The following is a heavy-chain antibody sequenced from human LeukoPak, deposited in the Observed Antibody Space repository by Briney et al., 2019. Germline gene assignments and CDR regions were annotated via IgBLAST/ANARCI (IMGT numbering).Heavy chain of an antibody. Sequence: ASVKVSCKASGYTFTGYYMHWVRQAPGQGLEWMGWINPNSGGTNYAQKFQGRVTMTRDTSISTAYMELSRLRSDDTAVYYCARDRTLWFGDHTDAFDIWGQGTMVTVSS. J-gene: IGHJ3*02. CDR2: INPNSGGT. CDR1: GYTFTGYY. V-gene: IGHV1-2*02. CDR3: ARDRTLWFGDHTDAFDI. D-gene: IGHD3-10*01.